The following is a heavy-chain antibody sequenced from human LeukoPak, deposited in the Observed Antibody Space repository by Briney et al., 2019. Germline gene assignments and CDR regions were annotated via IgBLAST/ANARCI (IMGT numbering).Heavy chain of an antibody. D-gene: IGHD6-13*01. CDR3: ATGYSSTWYYFDY. CDR2: IYHSGST. J-gene: IGHJ4*02. Sequence: PSETLSLTCTVSGDSISSYYWSWIRQPPGKGLEWIGYIYHSGSTNYNPSLKSRVTISADTSKDQFSLKLASVTAANTAVYYCATGYSSTWYYFDYWGQGTLVTVSS. V-gene: IGHV4-59*01. CDR1: GDSISSYY.